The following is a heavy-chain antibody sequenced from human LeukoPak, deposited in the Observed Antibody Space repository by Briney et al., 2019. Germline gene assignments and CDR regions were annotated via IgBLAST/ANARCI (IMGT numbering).Heavy chain of an antibody. J-gene: IGHJ3*02. CDR2: INPSGGST. D-gene: IGHD3-10*01. CDR1: GYTFTSYY. CDR3: ARVAPFRDYGSGEKCFDI. Sequence: GASVKVSCKASGYTFTSYYMHWVRQAPGQGLEWMGIINPSGGSTSYAQKFQGRVTMTRDTSISTAYMELSRLRSDDTAVYYCARVAPFRDYGSGEKCFDIWGQGTMVTVSS. V-gene: IGHV1-46*01.